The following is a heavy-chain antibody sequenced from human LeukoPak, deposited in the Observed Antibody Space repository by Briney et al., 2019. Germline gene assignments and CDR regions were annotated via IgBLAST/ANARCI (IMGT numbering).Heavy chain of an antibody. CDR2: ISTSGRAT. V-gene: IGHV3-23*01. J-gene: IGHJ4*02. CDR3: AKARGSSVYEQFDY. D-gene: IGHD5/OR15-5a*01. Sequence: RGSLRLSRAASGFAFSTYAMTWVRQAPEKGLQWVSTISTSGRATYYADSVEGRFTISRDNSKNTLYLQMNSLRADDTAVYYCAKARGSSVYEQFDYWGQGTQVTVSP. CDR1: GFAFSTYA.